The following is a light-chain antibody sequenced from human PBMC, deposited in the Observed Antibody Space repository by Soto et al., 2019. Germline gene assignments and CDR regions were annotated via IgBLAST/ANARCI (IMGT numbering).Light chain of an antibody. V-gene: IGKV4-1*01. J-gene: IGKJ1*01. CDR2: WAS. Sequence: DIVMTQSPDSLAVSLGERATINCKSSQSVLYSSNNKNYLAWYQQKPGQLPKLLIYWASTRESGVPDRFSGSGSGTDFTLTISSLPAEDVAVYYCQQYYSTPWTFGQGTKVEIK. CDR3: QQYYSTPWT. CDR1: QSVLYSSNNKNY.